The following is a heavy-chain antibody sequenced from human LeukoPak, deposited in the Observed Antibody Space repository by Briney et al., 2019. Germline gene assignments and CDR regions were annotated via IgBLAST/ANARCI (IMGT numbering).Heavy chain of an antibody. V-gene: IGHV3-23*01. CDR1: GFTLSNYA. J-gene: IGHJ4*02. CDR3: VKDRVDGSGSQFDS. Sequence: PGGSLRLSCAASGFTLSNYAMTWVRQAPGKGLEWVSSITGSGALTYYADSVKGRFTISKDNAMDTLFLQMNSLRADDTAVYYCVKDRVDGSGSQFDSWGQGSLVTVSS. D-gene: IGHD3-10*01. CDR2: ITGSGALT.